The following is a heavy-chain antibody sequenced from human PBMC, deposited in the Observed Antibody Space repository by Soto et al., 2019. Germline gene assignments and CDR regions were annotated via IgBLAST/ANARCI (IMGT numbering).Heavy chain of an antibody. D-gene: IGHD3-10*01. Sequence: GGSVRLSCVASGFTFSNCAMHWVRQAPGKGLEWVAVISYDVNKIYYADSVKGRFTISRDNSKNTLYLQMNSLRAEDTSVYYCARDLRWGSENYYQSCDYWGQGTLVTVYS. CDR2: ISYDVNKI. CDR3: ARDLRWGSENYYQSCDY. J-gene: IGHJ4*02. V-gene: IGHV3-30-3*01. CDR1: GFTFSNCA.